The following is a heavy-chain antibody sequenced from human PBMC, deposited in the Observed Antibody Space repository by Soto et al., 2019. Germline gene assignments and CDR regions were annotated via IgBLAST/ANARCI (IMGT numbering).Heavy chain of an antibody. CDR2: TNAGNGNT. J-gene: IGHJ6*02. CDR1: GYTFTSYA. D-gene: IGHD2-21*02. CDR3: ARLVVTPRPFYGMDV. Sequence: GASVKVSCKASGYTFTSYAMHWVRQAPGQRLEWMGWTNAGNGNTKYSQKFQGRVTITRDTSASTAYMELSSLRSEDTAVYYCARLVVTPRPFYGMDVWGQGTTVTVSS. V-gene: IGHV1-3*01.